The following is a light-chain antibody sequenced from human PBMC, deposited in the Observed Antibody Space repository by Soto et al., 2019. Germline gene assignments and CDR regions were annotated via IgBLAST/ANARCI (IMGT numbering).Light chain of an antibody. Sequence: EIVLTPSPGTLSLSPGERATLSCRASQSVSSSYLAWYQQKPGQAPRLLVYGASSRATGIPDRFSGTGSGTDFTLSISRLEPEDFAMYYCQQYGTTPLTFGGGTKVDIK. CDR3: QQYGTTPLT. CDR1: QSVSSSY. CDR2: GAS. J-gene: IGKJ4*01. V-gene: IGKV3-20*01.